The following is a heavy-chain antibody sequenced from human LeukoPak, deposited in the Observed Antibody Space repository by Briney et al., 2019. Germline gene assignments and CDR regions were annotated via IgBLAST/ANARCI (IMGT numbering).Heavy chain of an antibody. V-gene: IGHV3-21*01. D-gene: IGHD2-2*01. CDR3: ARGGYQPYYYMDV. J-gene: IGHJ6*03. CDR2: ISSSSGYI. Sequence: GGSLRLSCAASGFTFSNAWMNWVRQAPGKGLEWVSSISSSSGYIFYADSVKGRFIISRDNSKKIVYLQMDSLRVDETAVYYCARGGYQPYYYMDVWGKGTTVTVSS. CDR1: GFTFSNAW.